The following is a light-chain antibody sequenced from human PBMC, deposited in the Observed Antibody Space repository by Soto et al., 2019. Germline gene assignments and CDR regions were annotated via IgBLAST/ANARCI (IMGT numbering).Light chain of an antibody. CDR1: QSVSSRY. Sequence: EIVLTQSPGTLSLSPGERATLSCRASQSVSSRYLAWYQQKPGQAPRLLIYGASSRATGIPDRFSGSGSGTDFTLTISRLEPEDFAVYYCQQYDSSHQYTFGQGTKLEIK. CDR2: GAS. CDR3: QQYDSSHQYT. J-gene: IGKJ2*01. V-gene: IGKV3-20*01.